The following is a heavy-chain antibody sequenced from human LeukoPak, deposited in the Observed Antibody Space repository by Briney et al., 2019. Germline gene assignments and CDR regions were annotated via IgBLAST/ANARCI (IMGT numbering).Heavy chain of an antibody. CDR1: GYTFTSYY. CDR3: TRGWDV. CDR2: MNPDSGDT. V-gene: IGHV1-8*03. Sequence: ASVKVSCKASGYTFTSYYMHWVRQATGQGLEWMGWMNPDSGDTGYAQKFQGRVTISRNTSISTAYMELRSLSSEDSAVYYCTRGWDVWGKGTTVTVSS. J-gene: IGHJ6*04.